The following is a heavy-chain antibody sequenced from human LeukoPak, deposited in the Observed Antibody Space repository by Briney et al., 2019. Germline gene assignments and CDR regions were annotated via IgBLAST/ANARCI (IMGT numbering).Heavy chain of an antibody. CDR2: INPNSGGT. D-gene: IGHD6-19*01. Sequence: GASVKVSCKASGGTFSSYAISWVRQAPGQGLEWMGRINPNSGGTNYAQKFQGRVTMTRDTSISTAYMELSRLRSDDTAVYYCARVGRSKTRLDYFDYWGQGTLVTVSS. J-gene: IGHJ4*02. V-gene: IGHV1-2*06. CDR3: ARVGRSKTRLDYFDY. CDR1: GGTFSSYA.